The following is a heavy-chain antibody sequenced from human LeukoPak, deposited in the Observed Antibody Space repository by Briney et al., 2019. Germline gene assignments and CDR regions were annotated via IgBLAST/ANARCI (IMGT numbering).Heavy chain of an antibody. Sequence: PSETLSLTCTVSGGSISSGGYSWSWIRQHPGKGLEWIGYIYYSGSTYYNPSLKSRLTISVDTSKNQFSLKLSSVTAADTAVYYCATRYSTSSIHPVRFDYWGQGTLVTVSS. J-gene: IGHJ4*02. V-gene: IGHV4-31*03. CDR1: GGSISSGGYS. CDR3: ATRYSTSSIHPVRFDY. D-gene: IGHD6-6*01. CDR2: IYYSGST.